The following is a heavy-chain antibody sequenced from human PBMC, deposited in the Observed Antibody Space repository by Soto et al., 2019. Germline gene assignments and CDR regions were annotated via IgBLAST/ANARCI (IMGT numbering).Heavy chain of an antibody. CDR2: IYHGGST. Sequence: PSETLSLTCAVSGHSISSGYYWGWIRQPPGKGLEWIGSIYHGGSTYYNPSLKSRVTISADTSKNQFSLKLSSVTAADTAVYYCAGWAIIGATTGVAHWGQGTLVTVSS. CDR1: GHSISSGYY. V-gene: IGHV4-38-2*01. J-gene: IGHJ4*02. D-gene: IGHD1-26*01. CDR3: AGWAIIGATTGVAH.